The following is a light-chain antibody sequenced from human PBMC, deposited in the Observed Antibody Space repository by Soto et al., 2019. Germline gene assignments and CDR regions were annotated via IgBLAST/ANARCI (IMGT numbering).Light chain of an antibody. CDR2: DAS. CDR3: QQYYSYWT. J-gene: IGKJ1*01. CDR1: QSISSW. Sequence: DIQMTPSPSTLSASVGDRVTITCRASQSISSWLAWYQQKPGKAPKLLIFDASTLENGVPARFSGSRSGPEFSLTISSLQPDDFATYYCQQYYSYWTFGQGTKVDIK. V-gene: IGKV1-5*01.